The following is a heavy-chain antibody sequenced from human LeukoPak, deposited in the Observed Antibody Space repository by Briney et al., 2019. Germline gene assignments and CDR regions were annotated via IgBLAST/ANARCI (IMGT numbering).Heavy chain of an antibody. CDR1: GFTFSSYV. CDR2: ISDSGGGT. V-gene: IGHV3-23*01. CDR3: AKLPGRAADY. J-gene: IGHJ4*02. Sequence: GGSLRLSCAASGFTFSSYVMNWVRQAPGKGLEWVSGISDSGGGTYYADSVKGRFTISRDNSKNTLYLQMNSLRAEDAAVYYCAKLPGRAADYWGQGTLVTVSS.